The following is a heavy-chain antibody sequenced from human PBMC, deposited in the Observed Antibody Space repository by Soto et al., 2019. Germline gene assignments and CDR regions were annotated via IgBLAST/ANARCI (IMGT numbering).Heavy chain of an antibody. Sequence: PSETLSLTCTVSGGSISSGDYYWSWIRLPPGKGLERIVYIYYSGSTYYNPSLKSRVTISVDTSKNQFSLKLSSVTVADMALYYCASNSYGYTFYAYCGQGTLVTVSS. CDR3: ASNSYGYTFYAY. CDR2: IYYSGST. CDR1: GGSISSGDYY. D-gene: IGHD5-18*01. J-gene: IGHJ4*02. V-gene: IGHV4-30-4*02.